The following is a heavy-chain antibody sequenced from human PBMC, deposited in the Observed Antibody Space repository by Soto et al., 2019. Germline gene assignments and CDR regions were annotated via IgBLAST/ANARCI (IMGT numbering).Heavy chain of an antibody. D-gene: IGHD3-22*01. CDR2: MNPIFGTA. V-gene: IGHV1-69*13. J-gene: IGHJ5*02. CDR3: ARGAWYYYDSSGYYGFDP. Sequence: SVKLSCKASGYTFTSYDINCVRQATRQGLEWMGWMNPIFGTANYAQKFQGRVTITADESTSTAYMELSSLRSEDTAVYYCARGAWYYYDSSGYYGFDPWGQGTLVTVSS. CDR1: GYTFTSYD.